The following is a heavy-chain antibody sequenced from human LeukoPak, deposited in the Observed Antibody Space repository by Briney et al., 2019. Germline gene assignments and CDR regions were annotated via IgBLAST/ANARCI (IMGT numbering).Heavy chain of an antibody. J-gene: IGHJ4*02. D-gene: IGHD3-10*01. Sequence: SETLSLTCTVSGGSVSSGSYYWSWIRQPPGKGLEWIGTIYYSGSTNYNPSLKSRVTISVDTSKNQFSLKVNSVTAADTAVYYCASHRYYYGSGPFDYWGQGTLVTVSS. CDR1: GGSVSSGSYY. CDR2: IYYSGST. CDR3: ASHRYYYGSGPFDY. V-gene: IGHV4-39*01.